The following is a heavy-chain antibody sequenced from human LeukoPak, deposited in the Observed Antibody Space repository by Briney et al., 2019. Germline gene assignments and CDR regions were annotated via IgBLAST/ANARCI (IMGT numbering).Heavy chain of an antibody. CDR2: INHSGST. V-gene: IGHV4-34*01. D-gene: IGHD2-2*02. CDR3: ARQGYCSSTSCYTAHSSSWHRRFDY. J-gene: IGHJ4*02. Sequence: PSETLSLTCAVYGGSFSGYYWSWIRQPPEKGLEWIGEINHSGSTNYNPSLKSRVTISVDTSKNQFSLKLSSVTAADTAVYYCARQGYCSSTSCYTAHSSSWHRRFDYWGQGTLVTVSS. CDR1: GGSFSGYY.